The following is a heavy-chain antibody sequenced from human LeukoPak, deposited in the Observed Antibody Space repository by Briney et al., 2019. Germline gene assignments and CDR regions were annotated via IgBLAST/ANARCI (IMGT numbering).Heavy chain of an antibody. V-gene: IGHV3-48*04. D-gene: IGHD4-11*01. CDR3: ARDYAWTTVTTFWFDP. Sequence: PGGSLRLSCAASGFTFSSYSMYWVRQAPGKGLEWVSYISSSSSTIYYADSVKGRFTISRDNAKNSLYLQMNSLRAEDTAVYYCARDYAWTTVTTFWFDPWGQGTLVTVSS. CDR1: GFTFSSYS. J-gene: IGHJ5*02. CDR2: ISSSSSTI.